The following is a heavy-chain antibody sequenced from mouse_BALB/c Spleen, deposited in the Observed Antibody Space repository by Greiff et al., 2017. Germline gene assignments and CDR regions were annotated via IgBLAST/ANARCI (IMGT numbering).Heavy chain of an antibody. V-gene: IGHV3-2*02. J-gene: IGHJ1*01. CDR3: ARSVTTAYWYFDV. Sequence: EEKLMESGPGLVKPSQSLSLTCTVTGYSITSDYAWNWIRQFPGNKLEWMGYISYSGSTSYNPSLKSRISITRDTSKNQFFLQLNSVTTEDTATYYCARSVTTAYWYFDVWGAGTTVTVSS. CDR2: ISYSGST. D-gene: IGHD1-2*01. CDR1: GYSITSDYA.